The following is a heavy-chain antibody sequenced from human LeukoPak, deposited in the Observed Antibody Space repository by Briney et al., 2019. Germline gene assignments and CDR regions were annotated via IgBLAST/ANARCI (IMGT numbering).Heavy chain of an antibody. CDR2: IYYSGST. J-gene: IGHJ1*01. D-gene: IGHD4-17*01. CDR3: ARTPPCPYGDSSYFQH. V-gene: IGHV4-30-4*01. Sequence: SETLSLTCTVSGGSISSGDYYWSWIRQPPGKGLEWIGYIYYSGSTYYNPSLKSRVTISVDTSKNQFSLKLSSVTAADTAVYYCARTPPCPYGDSSYFQHWGQGTLVTVSS. CDR1: GGSISSGDYY.